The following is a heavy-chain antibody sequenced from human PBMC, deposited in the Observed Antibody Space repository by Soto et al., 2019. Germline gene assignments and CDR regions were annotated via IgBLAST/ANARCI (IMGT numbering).Heavy chain of an antibody. D-gene: IGHD1-26*01. V-gene: IGHV1-69*06. J-gene: IGHJ4*02. CDR3: ASRAISGSYWFDY. Sequence: SVEVSCKXSGGTFSSYAISWVRQAPGQGLEWMGGIIPIFGTANYAQKFQGRVTITADKSTSTAYMELSSLRSEDTAVYYCASRAISGSYWFDYWGQGTLVTVSS. CDR1: GGTFSSYA. CDR2: IIPIFGTA.